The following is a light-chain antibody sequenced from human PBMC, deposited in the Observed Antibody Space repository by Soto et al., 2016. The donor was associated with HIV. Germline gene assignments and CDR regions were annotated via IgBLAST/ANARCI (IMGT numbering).Light chain of an antibody. Sequence: DIQMTQSPSSLSASIGDRVTITCRASQMINSYLNWYQQKPGKAPKLLIYAASSLQVGVPSRLSGSASGTDFSLTISNLQPEDFAIYYCQKYNSAPPYTFGQGTKLEIK. J-gene: IGKJ2*01. CDR1: QMINSY. V-gene: IGKV1-39*01. CDR2: AAS. CDR3: QKYNSAPPYT.